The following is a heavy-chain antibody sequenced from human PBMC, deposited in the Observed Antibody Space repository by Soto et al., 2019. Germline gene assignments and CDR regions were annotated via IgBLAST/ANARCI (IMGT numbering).Heavy chain of an antibody. D-gene: IGHD3-9*01. CDR3: ARHSPDFDSLSPFDN. CDR1: GVSVSNYY. CDR2: MFYFGST. Sequence: SETLSLTCTVSGVSVSNYYWSWIRQPPGKGLEWIGYMFYFGSTNYNPSLKSRTTISVDMSKNHFSLKLSSVTAADTAVYYCARHSPDFDSLSPFDNWGQGNLVTVSS. J-gene: IGHJ4*01. V-gene: IGHV4-59*08.